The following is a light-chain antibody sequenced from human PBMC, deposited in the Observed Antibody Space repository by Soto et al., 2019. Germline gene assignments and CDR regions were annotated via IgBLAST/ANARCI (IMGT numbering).Light chain of an antibody. CDR2: STS. V-gene: IGLV1-44*01. Sequence: SALPQPPSASGTPGQIAAISCSGSSSNIGSNTVTWYQQLPGTAPKLLIYSTSQRSSGVPGRFSGSKSGASASLSISGLQSEDEADYYCAACDDRLDVYVFGTGTKVTVL. CDR3: AACDDRLDVYV. J-gene: IGLJ1*01. CDR1: SSNIGSNT.